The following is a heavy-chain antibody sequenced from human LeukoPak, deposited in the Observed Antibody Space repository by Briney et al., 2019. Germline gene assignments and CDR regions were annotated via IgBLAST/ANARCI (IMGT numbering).Heavy chain of an antibody. J-gene: IGHJ4*02. Sequence: PGRSLRLSCAASGLTFSSHWMHWVRQAPGKGLVWVSRITNDGSSTTYADSVKGRFTISRDNAKNMLYLQMNSLRAEDTAIYYCAKDRIRSTYLFDCWGQGTLVTVSS. CDR3: AKDRIRSTYLFDC. CDR1: GLTFSSHW. CDR2: ITNDGSST. V-gene: IGHV3-74*01. D-gene: IGHD2-2*01.